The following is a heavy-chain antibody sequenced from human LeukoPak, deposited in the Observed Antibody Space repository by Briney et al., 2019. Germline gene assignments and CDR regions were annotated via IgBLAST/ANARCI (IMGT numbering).Heavy chain of an antibody. Sequence: SVKVSCKSAGGTFTSYAISWGRQAPGQGLEWMGGIIRIFGTANYAQKFQGSVTITADESTRTGYMELRSLRAEDTAVYYCARALQEPWYYYGMDVWGEGTTVPVYS. V-gene: IGHV1-69*13. CDR2: IIRIFGTA. CDR1: GGTFTSYA. CDR3: ARALQEPWYYYGMDV. D-gene: IGHD1-14*01. J-gene: IGHJ6*04.